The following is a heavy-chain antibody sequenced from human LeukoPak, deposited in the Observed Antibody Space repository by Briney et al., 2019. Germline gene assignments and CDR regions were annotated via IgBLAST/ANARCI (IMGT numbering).Heavy chain of an antibody. CDR1: GFTFSSYS. J-gene: IGHJ4*02. V-gene: IGHV3-21*01. Sequence: PGGSLRLSCAASGFTFSSYSMNWVRQVPGKGLEWVSSISSSSSYIYYADSVKGRFTISRDNAKNSLYLQMNSLRAEDTAVYYCARDSTTAKGGYWGQGTLVTVSS. D-gene: IGHD4-17*01. CDR2: ISSSSSYI. CDR3: ARDSTTAKGGY.